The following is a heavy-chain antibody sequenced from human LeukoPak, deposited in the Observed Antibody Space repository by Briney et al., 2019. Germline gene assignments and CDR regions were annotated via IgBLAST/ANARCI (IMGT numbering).Heavy chain of an antibody. CDR2: IYYSGST. V-gene: IGHV4-39*07. Sequence: PSETLSLTCTVSGGSISSSSYYWGWIRQPPGKGLEWIGSIYYSGSTYYNPSLKSRVTISVDTSKNQFSLKLSSVTAADTAVYYCARTGGYSYGVFDYWGQGTLVTVSS. CDR1: GGSISSSSYY. J-gene: IGHJ4*02. CDR3: ARTGGYSYGVFDY. D-gene: IGHD5-18*01.